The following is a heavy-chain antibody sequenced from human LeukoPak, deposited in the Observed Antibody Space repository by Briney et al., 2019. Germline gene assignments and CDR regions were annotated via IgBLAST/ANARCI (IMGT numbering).Heavy chain of an antibody. D-gene: IGHD7-27*01. CDR3: ARTQNWGYFDY. CDR2: IHYTGTT. Sequence: PSETLSLTCTVSGGSISPYYWSWIRQAPGKGLEWIAYIHYTGTTKYYPSLETRITISVDTSTNQFSLRLSSVTAADTAVYYCARTQNWGYFDYWGQGTLVTVSS. CDR1: GGSISPYY. V-gene: IGHV4-59*01. J-gene: IGHJ4*02.